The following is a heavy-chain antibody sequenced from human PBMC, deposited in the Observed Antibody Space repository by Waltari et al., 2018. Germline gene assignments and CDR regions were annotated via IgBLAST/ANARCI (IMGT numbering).Heavy chain of an antibody. Sequence: QVQLVESGGGVIQPGGSLRLSCAASGFTFSNYGKHWVRQTPGKGVGWVAFIAFDTSTKYYADSVKGRFTISSDRSKNTVYLQMNSLTTEDAAVYYCAKDSAFRYSLYANYYFEFWGQGTLVTVSS. V-gene: IGHV3-30*18. D-gene: IGHD5-12*01. J-gene: IGHJ4*02. CDR2: IAFDTSTK. CDR1: GFTFSNYG. CDR3: AKDSAFRYSLYANYYFEF.